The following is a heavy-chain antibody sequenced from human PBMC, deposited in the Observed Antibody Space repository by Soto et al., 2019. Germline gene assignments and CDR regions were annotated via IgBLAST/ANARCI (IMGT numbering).Heavy chain of an antibody. CDR3: ARADGRDGSSWYRGGYDY. J-gene: IGHJ4*02. Sequence: QVHLVQSGAEVQKSGASVRVSCKASGYTFSDYYIHWVRQAPGQGLEWMGWINPDTGGTDYKQKFQGWVTMTRDTSISTAYMELSSLKSHDTAVYYCARADGRDGSSWYRGGYDYWGQGTLVTVSS. D-gene: IGHD6-13*01. CDR1: GYTFSDYY. V-gene: IGHV1-2*04. CDR2: INPDTGGT.